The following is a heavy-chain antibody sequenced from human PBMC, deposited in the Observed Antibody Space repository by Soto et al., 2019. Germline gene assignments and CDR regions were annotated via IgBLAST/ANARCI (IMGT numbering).Heavy chain of an antibody. CDR3: APPPLAPITYSSRMDL. CDR1: GGTFSSYA. J-gene: IGHJ6*02. V-gene: IGHV1-69*12. Sequence: QVQLVQSGAEVKKPGSSVRVSCKASGGTFSSYAISWVRQAPGQGLEWMGGIIPIFGTADYAQKFQGRVTITAADSPSTAYMELITLTSSHPPLYSCAPPPLAPITYSSRMDLWAQVTTVTVSS. CDR2: IIPIFGTA.